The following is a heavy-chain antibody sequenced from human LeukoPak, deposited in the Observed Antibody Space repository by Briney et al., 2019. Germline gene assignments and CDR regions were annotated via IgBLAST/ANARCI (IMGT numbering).Heavy chain of an antibody. CDR1: GGPISSYY. J-gene: IGHJ4*02. Sequence: SETLSLTCTVSGGPISSYYWSWIRQPPGKGLEWIGYIYYRGTINYNPSLKSRVTVSIDTSKNQFSLKLSSVTAADTAVYYCARAHYSGSGTYYNRAFDYWGQGTLVTVSS. CDR2: IYYRGTI. D-gene: IGHD3-10*01. CDR3: ARAHYSGSGTYYNRAFDY. V-gene: IGHV4-59*01.